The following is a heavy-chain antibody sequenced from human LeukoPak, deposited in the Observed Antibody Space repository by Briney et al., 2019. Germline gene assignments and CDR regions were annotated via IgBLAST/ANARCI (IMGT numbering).Heavy chain of an antibody. Sequence: SVKVSCKASGGTFSTYAISWVRQAPGQGLEWMGGIIPILGTAHYSQKFQGRVTITADQSTSTAYIELSSLRSEDTAVYYCARSLIDYGGSYDAFDIWGQGTMVTISS. CDR3: ARSLIDYGGSYDAFDI. CDR1: GGTFSTYA. J-gene: IGHJ3*02. D-gene: IGHD4-23*01. CDR2: IIPILGTA. V-gene: IGHV1-69*10.